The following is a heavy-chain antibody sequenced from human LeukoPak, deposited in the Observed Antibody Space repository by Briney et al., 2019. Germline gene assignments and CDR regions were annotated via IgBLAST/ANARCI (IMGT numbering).Heavy chain of an antibody. V-gene: IGHV3-7*03. CDR3: ATPLDYYDTSGYHQGGD. CDR2: IKQDGSKK. D-gene: IGHD3-22*01. CDR1: GFTFSRYW. J-gene: IGHJ4*02. Sequence: GGSLRLSCAASGFTFSRYWMTWVRQAPGKGLEWVANIKQDGSKKNYVDSVKGRFTISRDNAKNSLYLQMNSLRAEDTAVYYCATPLDYYDTSGYHQGGDWGQGTLVTVSS.